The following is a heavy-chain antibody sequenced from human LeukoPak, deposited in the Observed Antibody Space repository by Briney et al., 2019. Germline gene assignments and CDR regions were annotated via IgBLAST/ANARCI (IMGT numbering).Heavy chain of an antibody. CDR2: IYYSGSP. Sequence: TPSQTLSLTCTVSGGSISSDDYSWSWIRQHPGKGLEWIGYIYYSGSPSYNPSLKNRVTISVDTSMNQFSLRLYSVTAADTAVYYCARVKMEDFGDYRPDALDIWGQGTMVTVSS. CDR1: GGSISSDDYS. D-gene: IGHD4-17*01. CDR3: ARVKMEDFGDYRPDALDI. J-gene: IGHJ3*02. V-gene: IGHV4-31*03.